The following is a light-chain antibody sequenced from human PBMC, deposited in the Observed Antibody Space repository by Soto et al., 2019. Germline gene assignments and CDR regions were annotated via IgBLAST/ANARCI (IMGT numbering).Light chain of an antibody. CDR3: KQRHMWPIT. V-gene: IGKV3-15*01. Sequence: EIVMTQSPATLSVSPGDRTTLSCRASQSVGNNLAWYQQKPGQAHRLLIYGAYTRATGIQARCSGSGSGTDFILTIRSLEPEDSAVYYCKQRHMWPITFGQGTRLEIK. J-gene: IGKJ5*01. CDR2: GAY. CDR1: QSVGNN.